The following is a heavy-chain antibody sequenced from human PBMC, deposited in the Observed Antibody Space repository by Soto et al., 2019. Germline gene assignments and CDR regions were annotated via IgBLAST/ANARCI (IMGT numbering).Heavy chain of an antibody. J-gene: IGHJ4*02. V-gene: IGHV3-20*04. CDR3: ARAPGFYGDFFDY. CDR2: INRDGGST. D-gene: IGHD4-17*01. Sequence: EVQLVESGGGVVRPGGSLRLSCAAFGFPFDDYGMSWVRQAPGKGLEWDSGINRDGGSTGYADSVKGRFTISRDNAKNSLYLQMNSLRAEDTAFYYCARAPGFYGDFFDYWGQGTLVTVSS. CDR1: GFPFDDYG.